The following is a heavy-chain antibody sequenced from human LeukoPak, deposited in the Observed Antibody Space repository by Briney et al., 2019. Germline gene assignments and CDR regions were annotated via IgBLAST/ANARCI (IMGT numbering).Heavy chain of an antibody. J-gene: IGHJ4*02. D-gene: IGHD4-11*01. Sequence: GGSLRLSCTVSGFTVSSNSMSWVRQAPGKGLEWVSGINWNGGSTGYADSVKGRFTISRDNAKNSLYLQMNSLRAEDTALYYCARLWPGVTTADYWGQGTLVTVSS. V-gene: IGHV3-20*04. CDR2: INWNGGST. CDR1: GFTVSSNS. CDR3: ARLWPGVTTADY.